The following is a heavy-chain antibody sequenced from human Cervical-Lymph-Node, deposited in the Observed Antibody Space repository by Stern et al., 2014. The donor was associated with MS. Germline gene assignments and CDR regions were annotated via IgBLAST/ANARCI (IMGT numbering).Heavy chain of an antibody. CDR3: ARSDRLWGSFDY. CDR2: ISYIGST. D-gene: IGHD3-16*01. Sequence: QVQLQESGPGLVKPSQTLSLTCTVSGASINTVGYYWSWIRQPPRKGLEWIAYISYIGSTYYSPSVKSRVSISADTSKNQFSLNLTSVTAADTALYYCARSDRLWGSFDYWGQGTLVAVSS. CDR1: GASINTVGYY. V-gene: IGHV4-31*03. J-gene: IGHJ4*02.